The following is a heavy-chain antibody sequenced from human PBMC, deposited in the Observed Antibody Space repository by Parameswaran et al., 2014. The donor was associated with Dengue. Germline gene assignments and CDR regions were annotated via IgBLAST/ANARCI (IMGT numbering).Heavy chain of an antibody. CDR1: GGSLSSDTFH. D-gene: IGHD1-26*01. CDR2: IYPSGNT. V-gene: IGHV4-61*01. J-gene: IGHJ5*02. CDR3: ARFSPVGASRDWFDP. Sequence: SETLSLTCSVSGGSLSSDTFHWSWIRQPPGKGLEWIVNIYPSGNTNYNPSLKGRVTISIDTSKNQFSLKLRSVTAADAAVYYCARFSPVGASRDWFDPWGQGTLVTVSS.